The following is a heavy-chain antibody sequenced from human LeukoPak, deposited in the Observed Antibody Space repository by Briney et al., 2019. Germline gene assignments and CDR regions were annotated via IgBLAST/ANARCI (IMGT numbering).Heavy chain of an antibody. CDR1: GFTFSSYA. J-gene: IGHJ4*02. Sequence: PGGSLRLSCAASGFTFSSYAMLWVRQAPGKGLEWVAVISYDGSNKYYADSVKGRFTISRDNSKNTLYLQMNSLRAEDTAVYYCAREGRQPYTYYYWGQGTLVTVSS. V-gene: IGHV3-30-3*01. CDR3: AREGRQPYTYYY. CDR2: ISYDGSNK. D-gene: IGHD3-16*01.